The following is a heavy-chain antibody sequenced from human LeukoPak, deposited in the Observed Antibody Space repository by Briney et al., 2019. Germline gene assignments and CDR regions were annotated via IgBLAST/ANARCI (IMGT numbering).Heavy chain of an antibody. CDR3: ARDTVAGAFDI. V-gene: IGHV3-30-3*01. D-gene: IGHD4-23*01. J-gene: IGHJ3*02. CDR2: ISYDGSNK. Sequence: GGSLRLSCAASGFTFSSYAMHWVRQAPGKGLEWVAVISYDGSNKYYADSVKGRFTISRDNSKNTLYLQMDSLRAEDTAVYYCARDTVAGAFDIWGRGTMVTVSS. CDR1: GFTFSSYA.